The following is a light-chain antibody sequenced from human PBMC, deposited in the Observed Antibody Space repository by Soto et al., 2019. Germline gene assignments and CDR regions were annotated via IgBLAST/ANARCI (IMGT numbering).Light chain of an antibody. Sequence: QSVLTQPPSASGTPGQRVTISCSGSSSNIGSNTVNWYQELPGTAPKLLIYSNNQRPSGVPARFSASKSGTSASLAISGLQSEDAADYYCAALDDSLNGWVFGGGTKLTV. CDR2: SNN. CDR1: SSNIGSNT. V-gene: IGLV1-44*01. CDR3: AALDDSLNGWV. J-gene: IGLJ3*02.